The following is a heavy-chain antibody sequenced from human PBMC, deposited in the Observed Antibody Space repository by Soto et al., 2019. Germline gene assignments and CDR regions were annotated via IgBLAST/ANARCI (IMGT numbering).Heavy chain of an antibody. CDR2: ISYDGSNK. J-gene: IGHJ4*02. CDR3: ARDKGRGWPPDFDY. D-gene: IGHD6-19*01. CDR1: GFTFSSYA. V-gene: IGHV3-30-3*01. Sequence: PGGSLRLSCAASGFTFSSYAMHWVRQAPGKGLEWVAVISYDGSNKYYADSVKGRFTISRDNSKNTLYLQMNSLRAEDTAVYYCARDKGRGWPPDFDYWGQGTLVTVSS.